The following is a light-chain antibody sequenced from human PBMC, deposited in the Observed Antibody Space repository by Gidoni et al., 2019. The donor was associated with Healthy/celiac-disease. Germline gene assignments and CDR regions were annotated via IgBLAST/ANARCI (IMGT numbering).Light chain of an antibody. V-gene: IGLV1-40*01. CDR2: GNS. J-gene: IGLJ2*01. CDR3: QSYDSSLSGVV. CDR1: SSNIGAGYD. Sequence: QSVLTQPPSVSGAPGQRVTISCTGSSSNIGAGYDVHWYQQLPGPAPKLLIYGNSNRPSGVPDRFSGSKSGPSASLAITGLQAEDEADYYCQSYDSSLSGVVFGGGTKLTVL.